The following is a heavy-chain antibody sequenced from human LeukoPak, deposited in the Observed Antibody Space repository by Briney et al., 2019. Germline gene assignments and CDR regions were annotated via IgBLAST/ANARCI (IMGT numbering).Heavy chain of an antibody. V-gene: IGHV4-59*01. CDR3: ARSVEYCSSTSCQGDENWFDP. Sequence: SETLSLTCAVYGGSFSGYYWSWIRQPPGKGLEWIGYIYYSGSTNYNPSLKSRVTISVDTSKNQFSLKLSSVTAADTAVYYCARSVEYCSSTSCQGDENWFDPWGQGTLVTVSS. CDR2: IYYSGST. D-gene: IGHD2-2*01. CDR1: GGSFSGYY. J-gene: IGHJ5*02.